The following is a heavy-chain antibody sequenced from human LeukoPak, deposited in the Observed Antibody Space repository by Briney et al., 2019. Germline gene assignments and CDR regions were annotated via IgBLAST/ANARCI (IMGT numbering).Heavy chain of an antibody. D-gene: IGHD3-9*01. CDR3: ARTILGDYYMDV. Sequence: PSETLSLTCTVSGGSISSSSYYWGWIRQPPGKGLEWIGSIYYSGSTYYNPSLKSRVTISVDTSKNQFSLKLSSVTAADTAVYYCARTILGDYYMDVWGKGTTVTISS. J-gene: IGHJ6*03. CDR2: IYYSGST. CDR1: GGSISSSSYY. V-gene: IGHV4-39*07.